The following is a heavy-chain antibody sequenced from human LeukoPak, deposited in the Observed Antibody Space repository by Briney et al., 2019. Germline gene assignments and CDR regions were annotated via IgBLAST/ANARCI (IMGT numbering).Heavy chain of an antibody. CDR2: IRTSDGGI. Sequence: GGSLRLSCAASGFTLSRYSVNWVRQAPGKGLEWVAYIRTSDGGIFYADSVKGRFTISTDTAKNSLYLEMNKLRDGDAAVYFCARDDSWAFDYWGQGTLVTVSS. CDR3: ARDDSWAFDY. D-gene: IGHD2-21*02. V-gene: IGHV3-48*02. J-gene: IGHJ4*02. CDR1: GFTLSRYS.